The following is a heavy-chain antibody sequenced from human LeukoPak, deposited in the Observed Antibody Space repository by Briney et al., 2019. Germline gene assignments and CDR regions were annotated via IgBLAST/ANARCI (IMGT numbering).Heavy chain of an antibody. V-gene: IGHV1-69*04. CDR2: IIPILGIA. J-gene: IGHJ4*02. D-gene: IGHD3-10*01. Sequence: SVKVSCKASGGTFTSYAISWVRQAPGQGLEWMGRIIPILGIANYAQKFQGRVTITADKSTSTAYMELSSLRSEDTAVYYCARGFGESPFDYWGQGTLVTVSS. CDR3: ARGFGESPFDY. CDR1: GGTFTSYA.